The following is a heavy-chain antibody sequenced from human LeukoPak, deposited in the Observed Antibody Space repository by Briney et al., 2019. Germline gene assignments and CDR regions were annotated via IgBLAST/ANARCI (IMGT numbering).Heavy chain of an antibody. CDR2: ISSSSSTI. J-gene: IGHJ3*01. V-gene: IGHV3-48*01. Sequence: GGSLRLSCAASGFTFSDYSMNWVRQAPGKGVEWLSYISSSSSTIYYADSVKGRFTISRDNAKKSLYMQMNSLRAEDTAVYYCVRVGGAFDLWGQGTRVSVSS. CDR3: VRVGGAFDL. CDR1: GFTFSDYS. D-gene: IGHD3-16*01.